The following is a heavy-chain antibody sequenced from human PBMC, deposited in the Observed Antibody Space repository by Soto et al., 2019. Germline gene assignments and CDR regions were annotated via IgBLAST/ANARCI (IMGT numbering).Heavy chain of an antibody. CDR2: IYYSGST. CDR3: ARDVVATMMGYYYYGMDV. J-gene: IGHJ6*02. CDR1: GGSISSGDYY. V-gene: IGHV4-30-4*01. D-gene: IGHD5-12*01. Sequence: QVQLQESGPGLVKPSQTLSLTCTVSGGSISSGDYYRSWIRQPPGKGLEWIGYIYYSGSTYYNPSLKSRVTISVDTSKNQFSLKLSSVTAADTAVYYCARDVVATMMGYYYYGMDVWGQGTTVTVSS.